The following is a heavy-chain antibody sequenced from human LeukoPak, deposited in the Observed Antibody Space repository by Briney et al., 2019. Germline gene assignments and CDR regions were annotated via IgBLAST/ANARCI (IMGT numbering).Heavy chain of an antibody. J-gene: IGHJ4*02. CDR3: ARDYYYDSSGSWGLDFDY. CDR1: GYTFTSYD. CDR2: MNPNSGNT. V-gene: IGHV1-8*01. Sequence: ASVKASCKASGYTFTSYDINWVRQATGQGLEWMGWMNPNSGNTGYAQKFQGRVTMTRNTSISTAYMELSSLRSEDTAVYYCARDYYYDSSGSWGLDFDYWGQGTLVTVSS. D-gene: IGHD3-22*01.